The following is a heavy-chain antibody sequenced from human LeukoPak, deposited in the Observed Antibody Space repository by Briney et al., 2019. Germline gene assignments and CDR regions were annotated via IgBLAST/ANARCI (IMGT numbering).Heavy chain of an antibody. V-gene: IGHV4-59*01. CDR1: GGSISSYY. CDR2: IYYSGST. Sequence: PSETLSLTCTVSGGSISSYYWSWIRQPPGKGLEWIGYIYYSGSTNYNPSLKSRVTISVDTSKNQFSLKLSSVTAADTAVYYCAREAAAGTNGMDVWGQGTTVTVSS. CDR3: AREAAAGTNGMDV. J-gene: IGHJ6*02. D-gene: IGHD6-13*01.